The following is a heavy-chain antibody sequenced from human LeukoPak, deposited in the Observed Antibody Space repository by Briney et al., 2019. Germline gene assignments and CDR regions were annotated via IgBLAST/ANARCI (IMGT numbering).Heavy chain of an antibody. D-gene: IGHD3-22*01. V-gene: IGHV4-31*03. CDR2: IYYSGST. CDR1: GGSISSGGYY. CDR3: ARDISGYDSSGYYSYYFDY. J-gene: IGHJ4*02. Sequence: PSETLSLTCTVSGGSISSGGYYWRWIRQHPGKGLEWIGYIYYSGSTYYNPSLKSRVTISVDTSKNQFSLKLSSVTAADTAVYYCARDISGYDSSGYYSYYFDYWGQGTLVTVSS.